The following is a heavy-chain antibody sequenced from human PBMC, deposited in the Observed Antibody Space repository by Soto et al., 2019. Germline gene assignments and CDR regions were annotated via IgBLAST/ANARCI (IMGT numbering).Heavy chain of an antibody. V-gene: IGHV3-48*03. Sequence: EVQLVESGGGLVQPGGSLRLSCAASGFSFNTYEMNWVRQAPGKGLEWVSYISTSGSTIYYADSVKGRFTISRDNGKNSLYLQMNILRAEDTAVDYCAYGGSCDYWGQGTQVTVSS. J-gene: IGHJ4*02. CDR2: ISTSGSTI. CDR3: AYGGSCDY. CDR1: GFSFNTYE. D-gene: IGHD1-26*01.